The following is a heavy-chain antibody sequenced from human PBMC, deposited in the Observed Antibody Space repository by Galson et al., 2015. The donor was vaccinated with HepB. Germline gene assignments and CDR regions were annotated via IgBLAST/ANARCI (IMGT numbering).Heavy chain of an antibody. CDR2: IYYSGAT. CDR3: ARHRTDYGDYRRFPGGYFDY. J-gene: IGHJ4*02. D-gene: IGHD4-17*01. Sequence: SETLSLTCTVSGGSISSTNDYWGWIRQPPGTGLEWIGSIYYSGATYYNPSLKSRVTMSADTSKNQFSLKLSSVTAADTAVYYCARHRTDYGDYRRFPGGYFDYWGQGTLVTVSS. CDR1: GGSISSTNDY. V-gene: IGHV4-39*01.